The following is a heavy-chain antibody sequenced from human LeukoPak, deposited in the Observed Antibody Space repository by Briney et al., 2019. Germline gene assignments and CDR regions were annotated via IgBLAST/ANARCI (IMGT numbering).Heavy chain of an antibody. CDR3: VRYGDTGAFDI. CDR2: SSSSSNTI. D-gene: IGHD5-18*01. CDR1: EFTFSSYN. V-gene: IGHV3-48*01. Sequence: GGSLRLSCAASEFTFSSYNMNWVRQAPGKGLEWVSYSSSSSNTIYYADSVKGRFTISRDNAKKSLYLQMNSLRVEDTAVYYCVRYGDTGAFDIWGQGTMVTVSS. J-gene: IGHJ3*02.